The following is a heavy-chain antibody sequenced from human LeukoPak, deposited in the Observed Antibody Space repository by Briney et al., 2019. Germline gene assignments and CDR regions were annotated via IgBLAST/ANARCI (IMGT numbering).Heavy chain of an antibody. V-gene: IGHV3-7*01. CDR3: ARNPMVRGVFDY. CDR2: IKQDGSEK. Sequence: GGSLRLSCAASGFTFSSYGMHWVRQAPGKGLEWVANIKQDGSEKYYVDSVKGRFTISRDNAKNSLYLQMNSLRAEDTAVYYCARNPMVRGVFDYWGQGTLVTVSS. D-gene: IGHD3-10*01. J-gene: IGHJ4*02. CDR1: GFTFSSYG.